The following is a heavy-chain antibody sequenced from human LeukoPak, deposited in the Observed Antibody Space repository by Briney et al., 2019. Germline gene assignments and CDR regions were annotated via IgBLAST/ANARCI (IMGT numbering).Heavy chain of an antibody. CDR1: GDSISSADYY. J-gene: IGHJ4*02. V-gene: IGHV4-30-4*08. CDR3: ATLMSGYSYGSSFWDY. D-gene: IGHD5-18*01. CDR2: IYYSGST. Sequence: SETLSLTCTVSGDSISSADYYWTWIRQPPGKGLEWIGYIYYSGSTHYNPSLKSRVTMSIDTSKNQFSLKLNSVTAADTAVYYCATLMSGYSYGSSFWDYWGQGTLVTVSS.